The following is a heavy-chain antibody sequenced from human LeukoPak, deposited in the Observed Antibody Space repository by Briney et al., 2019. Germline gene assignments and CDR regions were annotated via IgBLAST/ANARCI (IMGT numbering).Heavy chain of an antibody. CDR2: IGTAGDT. V-gene: IGHV3-13*01. CDR1: GFTFSSYD. CDR3: ARVRAKGDAFDI. Sequence: GGSLRLPCAASGFTFSSYDMHWVRQATGKGLEWVSAIGTAGDTYYPGSVKGRFTISRENAKNSLYLRMNSLRAGDTAVYYCARVRAKGDAFDIWGQGTMVTVSS. J-gene: IGHJ3*02.